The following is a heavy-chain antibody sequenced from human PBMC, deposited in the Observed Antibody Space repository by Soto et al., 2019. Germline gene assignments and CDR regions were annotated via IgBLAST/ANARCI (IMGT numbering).Heavy chain of an antibody. J-gene: IGHJ4*02. CDR1: GFTFSSYA. D-gene: IGHD3-3*01. Sequence: QVQLVESGGGVVQPGRSLRLSCAASGFTFSSYAMHWVRQAPGKGLEWVAVISYDGSNKYYADSVKGRFTISRDNSKNTLYLQMNSLRAEDTAVYYCPEGFGVVTYFDYWGQGTLVTVSS. CDR2: ISYDGSNK. V-gene: IGHV3-30-3*01. CDR3: PEGFGVVTYFDY.